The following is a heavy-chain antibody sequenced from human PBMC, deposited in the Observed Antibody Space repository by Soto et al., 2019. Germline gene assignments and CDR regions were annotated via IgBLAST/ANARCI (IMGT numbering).Heavy chain of an antibody. CDR2: IYHSGST. V-gene: IGHV4-30-2*01. CDR1: GGSISSGGYS. CDR3: ARGGVPAAMGLTYFDY. J-gene: IGHJ4*02. D-gene: IGHD2-2*01. Sequence: SETLSLTCAVSGGSISSGGYSWSWIRQPPGKGLEWIGYIYHSGSTNYNPSLKSRVTISVDTSKNQFSLKLSSVTAADTAVYYCARGGVPAAMGLTYFDYWGQGTLVTVSS.